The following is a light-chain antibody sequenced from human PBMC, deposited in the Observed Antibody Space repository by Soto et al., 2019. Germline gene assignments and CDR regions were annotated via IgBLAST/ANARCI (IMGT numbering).Light chain of an antibody. CDR2: KAS. CDR3: QKYSTSPWT. CDR1: QTISTL. J-gene: IGKJ1*01. V-gene: IGKV1-5*03. Sequence: DIQMTQSPSTLSASVGDRVTITCRASQTISTLLAWYQQRPGKAPNLLIYKASSLESGVPSSFSGSGSGTEFSLTISSMQPADFATSFCQKYSTSPWTLGQRPTVDI.